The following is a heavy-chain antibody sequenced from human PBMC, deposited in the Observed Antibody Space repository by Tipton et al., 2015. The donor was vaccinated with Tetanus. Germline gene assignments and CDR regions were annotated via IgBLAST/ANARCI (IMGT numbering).Heavy chain of an antibody. J-gene: IGHJ1*01. CDR2: IYLGDSHA. V-gene: IGHV5-51*01. Sequence: QLVQSGAEMKKPGQSLKISCEVSGHNSRSYWISWVRQMPGRGLEWMGIIYLGDSHATYSPSFQGQVTISADQSINTAYLQWTSLKASDTAIYFCARLPKHYSASGSTWGQGTLVTVAS. CDR3: ARLPKHYSASGST. CDR1: GHNSRSYW. D-gene: IGHD3-10*01.